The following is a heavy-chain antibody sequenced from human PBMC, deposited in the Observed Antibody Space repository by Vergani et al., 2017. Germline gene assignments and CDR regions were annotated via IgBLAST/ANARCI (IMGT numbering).Heavy chain of an antibody. CDR1: EFTLSEYQ. V-gene: IGHV3-11*01. J-gene: IGHJ4*02. D-gene: IGHD2-2*01. Sequence: QVQLVESGGGLVKSGGSLRLSCSAPEFTLSEYQVSWIRQTPGKGLEWVSYISGDDTVIYYRDSVRGRFTISRDAAKDTVHLEMHSLTADDSAVYFCARRPLYCTGASCYAQYWGRGTQVTVSS. CDR2: ISGDDTVI. CDR3: ARRPLYCTGASCYAQY.